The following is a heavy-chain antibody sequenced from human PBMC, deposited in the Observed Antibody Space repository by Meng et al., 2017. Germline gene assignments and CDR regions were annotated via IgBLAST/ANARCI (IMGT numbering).Heavy chain of an antibody. Sequence: VRLVQSGAEVKKPGASVKVSCKASGYTFTAHPIHWVRQAPGQGLEWMGLVDPEDGETIYAEKFQGRVTITADTSTDTAYMELSSLRSEDTAVYYCATDLYRDWFDPWGQGTLVTVSS. CDR3: ATDLYRDWFDP. V-gene: IGHV1-69-2*01. J-gene: IGHJ5*02. D-gene: IGHD1-26*01. CDR2: VDPEDGET. CDR1: GYTFTAHP.